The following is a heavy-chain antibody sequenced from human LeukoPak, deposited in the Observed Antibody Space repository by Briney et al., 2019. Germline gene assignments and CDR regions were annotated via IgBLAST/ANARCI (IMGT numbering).Heavy chain of an antibody. J-gene: IGHJ4*02. CDR3: ARGRPGGSFDY. CDR2: INHSGST. V-gene: IGHV4-34*01. Sequence: TSETLSLTCAVYGGSFSGYYWSWIRQPPGKGLEWIGEINHSGSTNYNPSLKSRVTISVDTSKNQFSLKLSSVTAADTAVYYCARGRPGGSFDYWGQGTLVTVSS. CDR1: GGSFSGYY. D-gene: IGHD3-16*01.